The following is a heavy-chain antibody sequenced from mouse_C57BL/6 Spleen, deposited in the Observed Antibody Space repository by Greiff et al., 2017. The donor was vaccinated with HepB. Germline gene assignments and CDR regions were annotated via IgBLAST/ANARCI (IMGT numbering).Heavy chain of an antibody. Sequence: EVQLQQSGGGLVQPGGSMKLSCVASGFTFSNYWMNWVRQSPEKGLEWVAQIRLKSDNYATHYAESVKGRFTISRDDSKSRVYLQMNNLRAEDTGIYYCTGAYGRGFAYWGQGTLVTVSA. CDR2: IRLKSDNYAT. CDR1: GFTFSNYW. V-gene: IGHV6-3*01. CDR3: TGAYGRGFAY. D-gene: IGHD1-2*01. J-gene: IGHJ3*01.